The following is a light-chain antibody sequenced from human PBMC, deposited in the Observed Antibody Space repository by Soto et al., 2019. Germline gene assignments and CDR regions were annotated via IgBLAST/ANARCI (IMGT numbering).Light chain of an antibody. V-gene: IGKV3-20*01. J-gene: IGKJ1*01. Sequence: EIVLTQSPATLSLSPVERATLSCRASQSVGSYLDWYQEKPGQAPRLLIYDASNRATGIPARFSGSGSGTDFTLTISRLEPEDFAVYYCQQYGSSPTWTFGQGTKVDIK. CDR2: DAS. CDR1: QSVGSY. CDR3: QQYGSSPTWT.